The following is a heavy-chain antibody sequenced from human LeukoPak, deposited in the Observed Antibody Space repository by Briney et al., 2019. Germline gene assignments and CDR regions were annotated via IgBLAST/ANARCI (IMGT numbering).Heavy chain of an antibody. CDR2: ISGYNGNT. J-gene: IGHJ4*02. V-gene: IGHV1-18*04. D-gene: IGHD2-8*01. CDR1: GYSFTSYG. Sequence: ASVKVSCEASGYSFTSYGIIWVRQAPGQGLEWMGWISGYNGNTRYAQNLQDRVTMTRDTSTSTAYMELRSLTSDDTAMYYCAREGAGIYCTRSTCYGDYWGQGALVTVST. CDR3: AREGAGIYCTRSTCYGDY.